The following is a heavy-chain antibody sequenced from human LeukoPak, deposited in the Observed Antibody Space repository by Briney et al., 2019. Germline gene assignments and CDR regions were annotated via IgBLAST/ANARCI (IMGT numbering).Heavy chain of an antibody. Sequence: GGALRLSCGASGFTFSSYWMRWVRQAPGKVVGWVANIKRDGSEKYCVDSVKGRFTISRDNAKNSLYLQMNSLRAEDTAVYYCARDRDPGYNDSSGYRRVNAFDIWGQGTMVTVSS. D-gene: IGHD3-22*01. CDR1: GFTFSSYW. J-gene: IGHJ3*02. V-gene: IGHV3-7*01. CDR2: IKRDGSEK. CDR3: ARDRDPGYNDSSGYRRVNAFDI.